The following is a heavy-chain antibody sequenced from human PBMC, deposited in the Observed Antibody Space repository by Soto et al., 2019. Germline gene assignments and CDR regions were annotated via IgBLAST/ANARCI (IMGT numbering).Heavy chain of an antibody. V-gene: IGHV1-69*13. CDR2: IIPIFGTA. CDR3: AGYYYDRNGYYRGAFDI. D-gene: IGHD3-22*01. CDR1: GGTFSVYP. Sequence: SPVKLSCKASGGTFSVYPITWLRQTPGQGLEWMGGIIPIFGTANYAQKFQGRVTITADESTSTAYMELSSLRSEDTAVYYCAGYYYDRNGYYRGAFDIWGQGTMGTGSS. J-gene: IGHJ3*02.